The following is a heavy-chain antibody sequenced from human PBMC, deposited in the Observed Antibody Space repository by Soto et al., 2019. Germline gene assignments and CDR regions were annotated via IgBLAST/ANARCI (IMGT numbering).Heavy chain of an antibody. V-gene: IGHV3-74*01. CDR3: GRGRPYGMDV. Sequence: EVQLVESGGGLVQPGGSLRVSCAASGFTFGSYWMNWVRQAPGKGLVWVSRIDSDGSSKTYADSVKGRFTTSRDNAKNTLYLQMSSLRVEGTAGYYCGRGRPYGMDVWGQGTTVTVSS. CDR1: GFTFGSYW. CDR2: IDSDGSSK. J-gene: IGHJ6*02.